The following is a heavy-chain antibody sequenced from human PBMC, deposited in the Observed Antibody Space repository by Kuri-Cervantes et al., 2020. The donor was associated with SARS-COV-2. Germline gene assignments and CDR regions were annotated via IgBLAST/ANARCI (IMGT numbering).Heavy chain of an antibody. J-gene: IGHJ6*03. Sequence: GESLKISCAASGFTFSSYGMHWVRQAPGKGLEWVAFIRYDGSNKYYADSVKGRFTISRDNSKNTLYLQMNSLRAEDTAVYYCAREGERAGYYYHYYYMDVWGQGTLVTVSS. CDR3: AREGERAGYYYHYYYMDV. D-gene: IGHD3-16*01. V-gene: IGHV3-30*02. CDR1: GFTFSSYG. CDR2: IRYDGSNK.